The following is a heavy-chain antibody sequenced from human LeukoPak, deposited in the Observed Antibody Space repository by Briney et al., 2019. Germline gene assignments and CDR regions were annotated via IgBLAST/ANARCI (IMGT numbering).Heavy chain of an antibody. CDR1: VASFSSSTYY. CDR3: ARHAGGISATGTRPFDY. CDR2: MYYSGSP. Sequence: SETLSLTCTVSVASFSSSTYYCGWIRQPPGKGLEWIGSMYYSGSPYYNPSLKSRVTMSVDTSKNQFSLKLSSVTAADTAVYYCARHAGGISATGTRPFDYWGQGTLVTVS. V-gene: IGHV4-39*01. J-gene: IGHJ4*02. D-gene: IGHD6-13*01.